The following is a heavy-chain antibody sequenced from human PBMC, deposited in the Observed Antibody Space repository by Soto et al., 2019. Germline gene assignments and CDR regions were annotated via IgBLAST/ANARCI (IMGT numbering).Heavy chain of an antibody. Sequence: PGGSLRLSCAASGFTFSSYAMTWVRQAPGKGLEWVSAISGSGGSTYYADSVKGRFTISRDNSKNTLYLQMNSLRAEDTAVYYCGARYCSGGSCYRDFDYWGQGTLVTVSS. J-gene: IGHJ4*02. D-gene: IGHD2-15*01. V-gene: IGHV3-23*01. CDR2: ISGSGGST. CDR3: GARYCSGGSCYRDFDY. CDR1: GFTFSSYA.